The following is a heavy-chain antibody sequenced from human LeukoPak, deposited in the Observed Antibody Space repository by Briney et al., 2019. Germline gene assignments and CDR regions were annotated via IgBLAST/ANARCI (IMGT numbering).Heavy chain of an antibody. D-gene: IGHD3-22*01. CDR2: IRYDGSSK. CDR3: AKGVRTYYDSSGYHDY. J-gene: IGHJ4*02. Sequence: GGSLRLSCATSGFTFSAYGMHWVRQAPGKGLEWVAFIRYDGSSKYYPDSVKGRFTISRDNSKNTLYLQMNSLGAEDTAVYYCAKGVRTYYDSSGYHDYWGQGTLVTVSS. V-gene: IGHV3-30*02. CDR1: GFTFSAYG.